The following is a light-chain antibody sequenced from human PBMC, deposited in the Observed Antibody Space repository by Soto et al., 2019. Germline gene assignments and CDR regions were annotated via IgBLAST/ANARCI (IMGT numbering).Light chain of an antibody. J-gene: IGKJ1*01. CDR3: QQYGSSLWT. Sequence: ELVLTQSPGTLSLSPGERATLSCRASQSVSSSYLAWYQQKPGQAPRLLICGASSRATGIPDRFSGSGCGTDFTLTISRLVPEDLAVYYCQQYGSSLWTFGQGTKVEIK. CDR1: QSVSSSY. V-gene: IGKV3-20*01. CDR2: GAS.